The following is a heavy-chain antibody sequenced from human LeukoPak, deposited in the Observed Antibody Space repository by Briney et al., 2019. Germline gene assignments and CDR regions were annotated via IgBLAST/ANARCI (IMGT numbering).Heavy chain of an antibody. CDR1: GVSVSSGSYY. D-gene: IGHD5-18*01. J-gene: IGHJ4*02. Sequence: PSETLSLTCTVSGVSVSSGSYYWSWIRQPPGRGLEWIGYIYYSGSTNYNPSLKSRVTISVDMSKNQFSLKLSSVTAADTAVYYCARSGYSYGPDYWGQGTLVTVSS. CDR2: IYYSGST. V-gene: IGHV4-61*01. CDR3: ARSGYSYGPDY.